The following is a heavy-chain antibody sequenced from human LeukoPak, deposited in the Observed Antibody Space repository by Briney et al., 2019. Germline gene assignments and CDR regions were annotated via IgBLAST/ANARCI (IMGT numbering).Heavy chain of an antibody. CDR3: AKGGATRFGYYFDY. D-gene: IGHD5-24*01. V-gene: IGHV3-23*01. CDR2: ISGSGGST. Sequence: GGSLRLSCAASGFTFSRHAMSWVRQAPGKGLEWVSAISGSGGSTYYADSVKGRFTISRDNSKNTLYLQMNSLRAEDTAVYYCAKGGATRFGYYFDYWGQGTLVTVSS. CDR1: GFTFSRHA. J-gene: IGHJ4*02.